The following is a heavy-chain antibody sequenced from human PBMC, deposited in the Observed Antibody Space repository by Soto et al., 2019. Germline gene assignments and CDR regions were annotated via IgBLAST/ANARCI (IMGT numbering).Heavy chain of an antibody. V-gene: IGHV1-69*06. Sequence: QVQVVQSGAEVKKPGSSVKISCNASGRIFSSFPTSWVRQVPGQGLEWMGGVISASGSVTYAPKFQGRVTMTAVNSASIGYMDLTSLTSEDTAIYYCARVGSRDAYNYVLDQWGPGTMVTVSS. CDR3: ARVGSRDAYNYVLDQ. J-gene: IGHJ1*01. D-gene: IGHD5-18*01. CDR1: GRIFSSFP. CDR2: VISASGSV.